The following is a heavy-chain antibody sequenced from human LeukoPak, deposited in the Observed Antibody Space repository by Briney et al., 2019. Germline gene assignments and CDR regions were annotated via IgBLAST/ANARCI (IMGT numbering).Heavy chain of an antibody. Sequence: GGSLRLSCAASGFTVSSIYMSWVRQAPGKGLEWVSVIYSGGSTYYADSVKGRFTISRDNSKNTLYLQMNSLRAEDTAVYYCARVASGSYYYPFDYWGQGTLVTVSS. CDR2: IYSGGST. CDR3: ARVASGSYYYPFDY. CDR1: GFTVSSIY. V-gene: IGHV3-53*01. D-gene: IGHD1-26*01. J-gene: IGHJ4*02.